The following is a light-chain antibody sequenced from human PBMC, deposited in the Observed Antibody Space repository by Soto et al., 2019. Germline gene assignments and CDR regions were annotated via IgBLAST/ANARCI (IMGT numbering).Light chain of an antibody. CDR3: QHYGSSLVT. J-gene: IGKJ2*01. Sequence: EIVLTQSPGTLSLSPGERATLSCRASQSVSSTDFAWYQQTPGPAPRLLIYGASNRATGIPNRFSGSGSVTYFTLTISILEHEDFVVYYWQHYGSSLVTFGQGTQLEIK. CDR2: GAS. V-gene: IGKV3-20*01. CDR1: QSVSSTD.